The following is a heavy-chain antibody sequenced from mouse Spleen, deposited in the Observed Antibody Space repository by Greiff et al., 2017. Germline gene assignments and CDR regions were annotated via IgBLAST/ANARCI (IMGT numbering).Heavy chain of an antibody. CDR2: ISSGGGST. CDR3: ARQEDYYGSSLDY. J-gene: IGHJ2*01. V-gene: IGHV5-12-1*01. Sequence: EVQLVESGGGLVKPGGSLKLSCAASGFAFSSYDMSWVRQTPEKRLEWVAYISSGGGSTYYPDTVKGRFTISRDNAKNTLYLQMSSLKSEDTAMYYCARQEDYYGSSLDYWGQGTTLTVSS. D-gene: IGHD1-1*01. CDR1: GFAFSSYD.